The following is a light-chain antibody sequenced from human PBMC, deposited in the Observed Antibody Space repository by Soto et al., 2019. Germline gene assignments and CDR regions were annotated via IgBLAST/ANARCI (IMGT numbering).Light chain of an antibody. Sequence: DIQMTQSPSTLSASVGDRVTITCRASQSISTWLAGYQQKPGKAPKLLIYKASSVESGVPSRFSGSGSGTDFTLTISSLQPDDFATYYCQQYNSYSYTFGQGTKLEIK. V-gene: IGKV1-5*03. CDR1: QSISTW. CDR2: KAS. CDR3: QQYNSYSYT. J-gene: IGKJ2*01.